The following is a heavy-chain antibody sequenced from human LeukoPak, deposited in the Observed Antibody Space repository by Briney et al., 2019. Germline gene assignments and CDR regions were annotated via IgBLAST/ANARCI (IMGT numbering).Heavy chain of an antibody. CDR3: ARDSSGYYLFDY. D-gene: IGHD3-22*01. CDR2: IYSGGST. CDR1: GFTVSSNY. J-gene: IGHJ4*02. Sequence: GGSLRLSCAASGFTVSSNYMSWVRQAPGKGLEWVSVIYSGGSTYYADSVKGRFTIPRDNSKNTLYLQMNSLRAEDTAVYYCARDSSGYYLFDYWGQGTLVTVSS. V-gene: IGHV3-66*01.